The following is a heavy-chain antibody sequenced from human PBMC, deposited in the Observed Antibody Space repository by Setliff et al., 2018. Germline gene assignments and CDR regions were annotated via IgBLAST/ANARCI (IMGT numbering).Heavy chain of an antibody. CDR1: GYTFTNYD. CDR2: MNPNSGNT. CDR3: ARSKVEAAMVKHDWFDP. V-gene: IGHV1-8*02. D-gene: IGHD5-18*01. Sequence: ASVKVSCKTSGYTFTNYDINWVRQATGQGLEWMGWMNPNSGNTGYAQNFQGRVSMTRNTSISTAYMELNSLTSEDTAVYYCARSKVEAAMVKHDWFDPWGQGTLVTVSS. J-gene: IGHJ5*02.